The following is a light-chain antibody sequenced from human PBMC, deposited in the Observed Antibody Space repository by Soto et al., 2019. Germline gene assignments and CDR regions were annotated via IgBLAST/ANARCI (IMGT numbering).Light chain of an antibody. CDR3: SSYTSSSIVG. CDR1: SSDVGGYNY. J-gene: IGLJ2*01. CDR2: EVS. Sequence: QSVLTQPASVSGSPGQSITISCTGTSSDVGGYNYVSWYQQHPGKAPKLMIYEVSNRPSGVSNRFSGSKSGNTASLTISGLQAEDEADYYCSSYTSSSIVGFGGGTKVTVL. V-gene: IGLV2-14*01.